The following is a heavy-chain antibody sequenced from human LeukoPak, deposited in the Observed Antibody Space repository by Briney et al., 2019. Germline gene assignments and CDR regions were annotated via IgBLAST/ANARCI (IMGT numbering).Heavy chain of an antibody. CDR1: GGSFSGYY. CDR3: ARGGYYYGSGSYLYYFDY. J-gene: IGHJ4*02. D-gene: IGHD3-10*01. Sequence: SETLSLTCAVYGGSFSGYYWSWIRQPPGKGLEWIGEINHSGSTNYNTSLKSRVTISVDTSKNQFSLKLSSVTAADTAVYYCARGGYYYGSGSYLYYFDYWGQGTLVTVSS. CDR2: INHSGST. V-gene: IGHV4-34*01.